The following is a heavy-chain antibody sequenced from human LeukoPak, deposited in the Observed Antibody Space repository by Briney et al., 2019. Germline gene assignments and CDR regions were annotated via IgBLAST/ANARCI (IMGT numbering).Heavy chain of an antibody. Sequence: GGSLRLSCAASGFTFSSYEMNWVRQAPGKGLEWVSYISSSGSTIYHADSVKGRFTVSRDNAKNSLYLQMNSLRAEDTAVYYCAREMATISLGVGSDYWGQGTLVTVSS. CDR1: GFTFSSYE. CDR3: AREMATISLGVGSDY. D-gene: IGHD5-24*01. J-gene: IGHJ4*02. CDR2: ISSSGSTI. V-gene: IGHV3-48*03.